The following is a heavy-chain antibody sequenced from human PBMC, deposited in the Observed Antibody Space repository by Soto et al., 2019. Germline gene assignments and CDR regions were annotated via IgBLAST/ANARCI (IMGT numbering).Heavy chain of an antibody. CDR2: ISSSGGST. CDR3: AKNQHAMAHDY. Sequence: PGGSLRLSCAASGFTFSNYAMSWVRQAPGKELEWVSSISSSGGSTDYADSVKGRFPISRDNSQNTLNLQMNSLRAEDTAIYFCAKNQHAMAHDYWGPGTLVTVSS. D-gene: IGHD2-8*01. V-gene: IGHV3-23*01. J-gene: IGHJ4*02. CDR1: GFTFSNYA.